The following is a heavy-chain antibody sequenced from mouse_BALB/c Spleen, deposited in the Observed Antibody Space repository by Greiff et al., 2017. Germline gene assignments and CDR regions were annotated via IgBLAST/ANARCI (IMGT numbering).Heavy chain of an antibody. J-gene: IGHJ1*01. CDR3: AREGDYEWWDIDV. D-gene: IGHD2-4*01. CDR1: GFTFSSYA. CDR2: ISSGGGYT. Sequence: EVQVVESGGGLVKPGGSLKLSCAASGFTFSSYAMAWVRQTPEKRLEWVATISSGGGYTYYPDSVKGRFTISRDNAKNTLYLQMSSLRSEDTAMYFCAREGDYEWWDIDVWGAGTAVTVSS. V-gene: IGHV5-9-3*01.